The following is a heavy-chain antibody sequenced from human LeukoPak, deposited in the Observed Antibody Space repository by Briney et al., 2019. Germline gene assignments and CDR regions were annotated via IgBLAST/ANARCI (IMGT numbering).Heavy chain of an antibody. CDR3: ARQGMGWRQWLGIDY. D-gene: IGHD6-19*01. Sequence: SETLSLTCTVSGGSISSYYWSWIRQPPGRGLEWIGYIYTSGSTNYNPSLKSRVTISVDTSKNQFSLKLSSVTAADTAVYYCARQGMGWRQWLGIDYWGQGTLVTVSS. CDR1: GGSISSYY. CDR2: IYTSGST. V-gene: IGHV4-4*09. J-gene: IGHJ4*02.